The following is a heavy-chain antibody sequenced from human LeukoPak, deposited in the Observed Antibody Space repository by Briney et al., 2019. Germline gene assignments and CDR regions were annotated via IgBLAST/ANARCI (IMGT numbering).Heavy chain of an antibody. CDR1: GFTVSSNY. CDR2: IYSGGST. D-gene: IGHD6-13*01. J-gene: IGHJ4*02. Sequence: PGGPLRLSCAASGFTVSSNYMSWVRQAPGKGLEGVSDIYSGGSTYYADSVKGRFTISRDNAKNALYLQMNSLRDEDTAVYYCARDQGEELIAGAQLGDYWGQGTLVTVSS. CDR3: ARDQGEELIAGAQLGDY. V-gene: IGHV3-53*01.